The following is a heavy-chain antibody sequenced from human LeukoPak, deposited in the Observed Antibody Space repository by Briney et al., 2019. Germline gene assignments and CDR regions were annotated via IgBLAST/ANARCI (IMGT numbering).Heavy chain of an antibody. CDR3: ARRQTARNFYYYGSGSYNWFDP. CDR1: GYSISSGYY. CDR2: IYYSGST. Sequence: TSETLSLTCTVSGYSISSGYYWGWIRQPPGKGLEWIGSIYYSGSTYYNPSLKSRVTISVDTSKNQFSLKLSSVTAADTAVYYCARRQTARNFYYYGSGSYNWFDPWGQGTLVTVSS. V-gene: IGHV4-38-2*02. J-gene: IGHJ5*02. D-gene: IGHD3-10*01.